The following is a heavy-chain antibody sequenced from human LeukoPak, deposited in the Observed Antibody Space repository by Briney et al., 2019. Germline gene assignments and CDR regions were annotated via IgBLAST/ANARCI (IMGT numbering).Heavy chain of an antibody. D-gene: IGHD7-27*01. CDR2: INPNSGGT. Sequence: ASVKVSCKASGYTFTGYYMHWVRQAPGQGLEWMGWINPNSGGTNYAQKFQGRVTMTRDASISTAYMELSRLTSDDTAVYYCARDQGSLGTARTPFDYWGQGTLVTVSS. CDR3: ARDQGSLGTARTPFDY. V-gene: IGHV1-2*02. J-gene: IGHJ4*02. CDR1: GYTFTGYY.